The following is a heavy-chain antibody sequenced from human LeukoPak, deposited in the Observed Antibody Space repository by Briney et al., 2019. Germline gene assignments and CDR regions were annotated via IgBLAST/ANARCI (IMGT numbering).Heavy chain of an antibody. J-gene: IGHJ4*02. V-gene: IGHV5-51*01. CDR3: ARQNDFRLDY. CDR2: IYPGDSDT. CDR1: GYTFSSYW. D-gene: IGHD3-3*01. Sequence: GESLRISCQGSGYTFSSYWIGWVRQLPGKGLEWMGIIYPGDSDTRYSPSLQGQVTISVDTSIGTAYLQWSSLKASDTAIYYCARQNDFRLDYWGQGTLVTVSS.